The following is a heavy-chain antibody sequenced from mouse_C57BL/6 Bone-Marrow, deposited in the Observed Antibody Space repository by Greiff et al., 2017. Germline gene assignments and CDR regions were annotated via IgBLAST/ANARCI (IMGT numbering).Heavy chain of an antibody. CDR3: APGTGPYWYFDV. Sequence: QVQLQQPGAELVMPGASVKLSCKASGYTFTSYWMHWVKQRPGQGLEWIGEIDPSASYTNYNQKFNGKSTLTVDKSSSTAYMQLSSLTSEDSAVYDCAPGTGPYWYFDVWGTGTTVTVSS. CDR2: IDPSASYT. D-gene: IGHD4-1*01. CDR1: GYTFTSYW. J-gene: IGHJ1*03. V-gene: IGHV1-69*01.